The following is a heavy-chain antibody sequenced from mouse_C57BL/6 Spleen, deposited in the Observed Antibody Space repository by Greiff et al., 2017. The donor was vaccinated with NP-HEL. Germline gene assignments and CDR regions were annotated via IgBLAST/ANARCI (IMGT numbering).Heavy chain of an antibody. CDR3: ARVGSSSYYYAMDY. CDR2: INPGSGGT. D-gene: IGHD1-1*01. CDR1: GYAFTNYL. V-gene: IGHV1-54*01. J-gene: IGHJ4*01. Sequence: QVQLQQSGAELVRPGTSVKVSCKASGYAFTNYLIEWVKQRPGQGLEWIGVINPGSGGTNYNEKFKGKATLTADKSSSTAYMQLSSLTSEDSAVYCCARVGSSSYYYAMDYWGQGTSVTVSS.